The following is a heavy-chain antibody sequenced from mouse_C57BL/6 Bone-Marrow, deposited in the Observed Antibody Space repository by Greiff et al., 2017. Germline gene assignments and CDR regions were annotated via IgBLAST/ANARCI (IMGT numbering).Heavy chain of an antibody. CDR2: IDPSDSYT. CDR3: ARPYGGHYAMDY. J-gene: IGHJ4*01. Sequence: QVQLQQPGAELVMPGASVKLSCKASGYTFTSYWMHWVQQRPGQGLEWIGEIDPSDSYTNYNQKFKGKSTLTVDKSSSTAYMQLRSLTSEDSAVYYCARPYGGHYAMDYWGQGTSVTVSS. D-gene: IGHD1-1*01. CDR1: GYTFTSYW. V-gene: IGHV1-69*01.